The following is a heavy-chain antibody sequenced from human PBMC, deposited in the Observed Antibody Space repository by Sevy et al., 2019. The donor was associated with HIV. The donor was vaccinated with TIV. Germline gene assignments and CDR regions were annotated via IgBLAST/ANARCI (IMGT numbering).Heavy chain of an antibody. D-gene: IGHD3-10*01. V-gene: IGHV3-30*18. CDR1: GFSFSIHG. CDR2: MSYDGSRK. J-gene: IGHJ6*02. Sequence: GGSLRLSCAASGFSFSIHGMHWVRQAPGKGLEWVAVMSYDGSRKYYADSVKGRFTISRENSKNTLCIQMNSLRVEDTAVYYCAKAPVQRVGAPYYYYYGMDVWGQGTTVTVSS. CDR3: AKAPVQRVGAPYYYYYGMDV.